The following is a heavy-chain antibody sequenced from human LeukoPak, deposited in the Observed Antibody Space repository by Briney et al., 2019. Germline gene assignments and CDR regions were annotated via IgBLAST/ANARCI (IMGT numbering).Heavy chain of an antibody. CDR2: ISYDGNNK. D-gene: IGHD3-10*01. Sequence: GGSLGLSCAASGFTFSSYVMHWVRQAPGKGLEWVAGISYDGNNKYYAESVKGRFTISRDNSKNTLYLQMNSLRDEDTAVYYCAKDWVVRGVISYWGQGTLVTVSS. CDR1: GFTFSSYV. CDR3: AKDWVVRGVISY. V-gene: IGHV3-30*18. J-gene: IGHJ4*02.